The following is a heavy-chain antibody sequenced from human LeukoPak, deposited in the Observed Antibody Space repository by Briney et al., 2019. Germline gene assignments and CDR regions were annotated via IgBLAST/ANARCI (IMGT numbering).Heavy chain of an antibody. CDR3: AKGSFSSGWDY. CDR1: GFTFSSYS. J-gene: IGHJ4*02. Sequence: GGSLRLSCAASGFTFSSYSMNWVRQAPGKGLEWVSYISSSSSTIYYADSVKGRFTISRDNAKNSLYLQMNSLRAEDTAVYYCAKGSFSSGWDYWGQGTLVTVST. CDR2: ISSSSSTI. D-gene: IGHD6-19*01. V-gene: IGHV3-48*01.